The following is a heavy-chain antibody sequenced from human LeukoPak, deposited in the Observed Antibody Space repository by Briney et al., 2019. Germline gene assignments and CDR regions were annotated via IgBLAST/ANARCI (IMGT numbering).Heavy chain of an antibody. V-gene: IGHV3-7*01. Sequence: GGSLRPSCAASGFTFSSYWMSWVRQAPGKGLEWVANIKQDGSEKYYVDSVKGRFTISRDNAKNTLYPQMNSLRAEDTAVYYCARDLYGSSVASRTHAFDIWGQGTMVTVSS. CDR3: ARDLYGSSVASRTHAFDI. D-gene: IGHD6-25*01. J-gene: IGHJ3*02. CDR1: GFTFSSYW. CDR2: IKQDGSEK.